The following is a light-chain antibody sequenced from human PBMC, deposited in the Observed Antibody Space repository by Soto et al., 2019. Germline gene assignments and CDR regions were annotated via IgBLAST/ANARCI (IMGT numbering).Light chain of an antibody. Sequence: QSVLTQPASVSGSPGQSITISCTGTSSDVGGSNYVSWYQHHPGNAPKLMIYDVTNRPSGVSNRFSGSKSGNTASLTISGLQAEDEADYYCSSYTSSSTVVFGGGTQLTVL. CDR3: SSYTSSSTVV. CDR1: SSDVGGSNY. V-gene: IGLV2-14*03. J-gene: IGLJ2*01. CDR2: DVT.